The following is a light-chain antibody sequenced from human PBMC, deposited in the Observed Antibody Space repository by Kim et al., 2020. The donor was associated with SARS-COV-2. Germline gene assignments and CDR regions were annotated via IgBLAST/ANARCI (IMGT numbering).Light chain of an antibody. Sequence: AKINLQSSRSFLNNQDRKNYLFLYQQKCGKPPRLPLYWASARETGVPDRFNGSVSGTDLTLTISSLQAEDVAVYYCQQFYSSPWTFGQGTKVEIK. CDR1: RSFLNNQDRKNY. CDR2: WAS. CDR3: QQFYSSPWT. V-gene: IGKV4-1*01. J-gene: IGKJ1*01.